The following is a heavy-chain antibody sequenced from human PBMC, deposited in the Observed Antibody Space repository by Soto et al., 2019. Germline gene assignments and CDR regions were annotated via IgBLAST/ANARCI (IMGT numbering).Heavy chain of an antibody. D-gene: IGHD2-2*01. Sequence: QVQLVQSGAEVKKPGSSVKVSCKASGGTFSSYTISWVRQAPGQGLEWMGRIIPILGIANYAQKFQGRVTITADKSTSTAYMALSSLRSEDTAVYYCARDGIGVVPAAMPHYYYYGMDVWGQGTTVTVSS. CDR3: ARDGIGVVPAAMPHYYYYGMDV. CDR1: GGTFSSYT. CDR2: IIPILGIA. V-gene: IGHV1-69*08. J-gene: IGHJ6*02.